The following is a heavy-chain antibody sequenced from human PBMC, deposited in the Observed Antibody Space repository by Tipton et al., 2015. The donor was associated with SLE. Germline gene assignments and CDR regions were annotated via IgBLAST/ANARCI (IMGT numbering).Heavy chain of an antibody. J-gene: IGHJ5*02. CDR3: ARADYDFWRGAWFDP. Sequence: GLVKPSETLSLTCTVSGGSISSGSYYWSWIRQPAGKGLEWIGYIYTSGSTNYNPSLKSRVTISVDTSKNQFSLKLSSVTAADTAVYYCARADYDFWRGAWFDPWGQGTLVTVSS. V-gene: IGHV4-61*02. CDR2: IYTSGST. CDR1: GGSISSGSYY. D-gene: IGHD3-3*01.